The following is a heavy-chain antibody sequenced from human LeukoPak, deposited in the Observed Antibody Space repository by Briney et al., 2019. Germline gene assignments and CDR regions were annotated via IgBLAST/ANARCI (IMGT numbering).Heavy chain of an antibody. CDR2: ISAYNGNT. J-gene: IGHJ4*02. V-gene: IGHV1-18*01. CDR1: GYTFTSYG. CDR3: ARGDYYDSSGYYDY. Sequence: ASVKVSCKASGYTFTSYGISWVRQAPGQGLEWVGWISAYNGNTNYAQKLQGRVTMTTDTSTSTAYTELRSLRSDDTAVYYCARGDYYDSSGYYDYWGQGTLVTVSS. D-gene: IGHD3-22*01.